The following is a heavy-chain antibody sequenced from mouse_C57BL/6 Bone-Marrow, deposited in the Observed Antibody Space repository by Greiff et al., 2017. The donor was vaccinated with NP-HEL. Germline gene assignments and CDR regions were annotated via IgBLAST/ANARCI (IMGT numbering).Heavy chain of an antibody. D-gene: IGHD2-2*01. Sequence: QVQLQQSGPGLVQPSQSLSITCTVSGFSLTSYGVHWVRQSPGQGLEWLGVIWSGGSTDYNAAFMSRTSITKDNSKSQVFFKMNSLQADDTAIYYCAKKGLRRGACFAYGGQGTLVTVSA. CDR1: GFSLTSYG. CDR2: IWSGGST. V-gene: IGHV2-5*01. CDR3: AKKGLRRGACFAY. J-gene: IGHJ3*01.